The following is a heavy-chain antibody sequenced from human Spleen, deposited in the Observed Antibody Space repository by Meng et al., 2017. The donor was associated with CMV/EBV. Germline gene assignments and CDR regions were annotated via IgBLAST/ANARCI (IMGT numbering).Heavy chain of an antibody. CDR2: IYFTGST. Sequence: TVSGASISPPLCYWGWIRQPPGKGLEWLGSIYFTGSTYYNPSLKSRLTISVDTSKNQFSLILSSLNATDTAVYYCARGNDFWNNWFDPWGQGTLVTVSS. V-gene: IGHV4-39*01. D-gene: IGHD3/OR15-3a*01. CDR1: GASISPPLCY. J-gene: IGHJ5*02. CDR3: ARGNDFWNNWFDP.